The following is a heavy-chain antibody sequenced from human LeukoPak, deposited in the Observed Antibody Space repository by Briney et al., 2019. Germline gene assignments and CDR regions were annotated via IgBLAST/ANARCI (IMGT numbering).Heavy chain of an antibody. Sequence: GESLKISCKGSGYSFTSYWIGWVRQMPGKGLEWMGIIYPGDSDTRYSPSFQGQVTISADKSISTAYLQWSSLKASDTAMYYCARHVEDCSGGSCYSVGYYFDYWGQGTLVTVSS. J-gene: IGHJ4*02. CDR1: GYSFTSYW. CDR3: ARHVEDCSGGSCYSVGYYFDY. V-gene: IGHV5-51*01. CDR2: IYPGDSDT. D-gene: IGHD2-15*01.